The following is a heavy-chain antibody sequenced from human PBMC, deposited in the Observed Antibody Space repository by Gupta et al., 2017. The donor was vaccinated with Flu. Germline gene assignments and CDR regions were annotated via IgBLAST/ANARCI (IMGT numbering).Heavy chain of an antibody. Sequence: ADSVKGRFTISRDNSKNTLYLQMNSLRAEDTAVYYCAKDSDFWSGYSSDAFDIWGQGTMVTVSS. V-gene: IGHV3-23*01. J-gene: IGHJ3*02. CDR3: AKDSDFWSGYSSDAFDI. D-gene: IGHD3-3*01.